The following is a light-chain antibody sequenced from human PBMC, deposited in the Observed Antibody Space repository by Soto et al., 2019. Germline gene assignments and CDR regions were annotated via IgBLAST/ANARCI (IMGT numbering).Light chain of an antibody. CDR3: QQFNSYPPT. J-gene: IGKJ5*01. Sequence: AIQLTQSPSSLSASVGDRVTITCRASQGISSALAWYQQKPGKAPKLLIYDVSSLESGVPSRFSGSGSGTDFTLTISSLQPEDFVTYYCQQFNSYPPTFGQGTRLEIK. V-gene: IGKV1-13*02. CDR1: QGISSA. CDR2: DVS.